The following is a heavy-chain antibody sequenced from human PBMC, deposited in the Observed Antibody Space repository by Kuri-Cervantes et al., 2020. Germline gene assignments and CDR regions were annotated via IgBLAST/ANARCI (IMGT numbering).Heavy chain of an antibody. V-gene: IGHV3-30-3*01. J-gene: IGHJ4*02. CDR3: AREGIRSSSWFLYY. D-gene: IGHD6-13*01. Sequence: GGSLRLSCAASGFTFSSYAMHWVRQAPGKGLEWVAVISYDGSNKYYADSVKGRFTISRDNSKNTLYLQMNSLRAEDTAVYYCAREGIRSSSWFLYYWGQGTLVTVSS. CDR2: ISYDGSNK. CDR1: GFTFSSYA.